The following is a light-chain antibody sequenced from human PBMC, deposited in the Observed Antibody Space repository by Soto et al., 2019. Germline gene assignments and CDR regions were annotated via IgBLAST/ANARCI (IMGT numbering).Light chain of an antibody. J-gene: IGKJ2*01. V-gene: IGKV3-20*01. CDR2: GAS. CDR1: QSVASNY. CDR3: QQYGISPPYT. Sequence: EIVLTQSPGTLSLSPGERATLSCRASQSVASNYLAWYQQKTGQTPRLLIYGASSSATDIPDTFSGSGSGTDFTLTISSLEPEDFAVYYCQQYGISPPYTFGQGTKLEIK.